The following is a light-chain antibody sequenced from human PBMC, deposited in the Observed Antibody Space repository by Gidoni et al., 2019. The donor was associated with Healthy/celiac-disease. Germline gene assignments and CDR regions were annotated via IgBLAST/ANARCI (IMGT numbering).Light chain of an antibody. CDR3: QQYGSSPRT. CDR2: GAS. Sequence: VLTQSPGTRSLSPGESATLSGRASTGVSSSYLAWYQQKPGQDPRLPIYGASSRATGIPARFSGSGSGTDFTLTISSLEPEDVAAYYCQQYGSSPRTFGQGTKVEIK. V-gene: IGKV3-20*01. J-gene: IGKJ1*01. CDR1: TGVSSSY.